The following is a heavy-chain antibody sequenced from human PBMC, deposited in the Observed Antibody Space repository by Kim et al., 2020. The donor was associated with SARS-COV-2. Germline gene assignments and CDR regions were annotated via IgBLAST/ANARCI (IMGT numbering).Heavy chain of an antibody. CDR1: GFTFRSYG. J-gene: IGHJ6*02. Sequence: GGSLRLSCAASGFTFRSYGMHWVRQAPGKGLEWVAVIWYDGSNKYYADSVKGRFTISRDNSKNTLYLQMNSLRAEDTAVYYCARSPAYYDFWSGYRPYYYYGMDVWGQGTTVTVSS. CDR3: ARSPAYYDFWSGYRPYYYYGMDV. D-gene: IGHD3-3*01. CDR2: IWYDGSNK. V-gene: IGHV3-33*01.